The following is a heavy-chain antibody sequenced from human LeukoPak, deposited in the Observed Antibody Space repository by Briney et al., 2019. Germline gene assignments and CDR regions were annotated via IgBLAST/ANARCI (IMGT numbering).Heavy chain of an antibody. V-gene: IGHV3-7*01. D-gene: IGHD3-10*01. CDR1: GLVFSNYG. CDR3: GRGKVWSRTYFDF. Sequence: GGSLTLSCQTSGLVFSNYGMHWVRQAPGKGLEWVANINHFGNEEYYVDSVKGRFTISRDNAKNSLYLQMNSLRAEDTAVYYCGRGKVWSRTYFDFWGQGTLVTVSS. J-gene: IGHJ4*02. CDR2: INHFGNEE.